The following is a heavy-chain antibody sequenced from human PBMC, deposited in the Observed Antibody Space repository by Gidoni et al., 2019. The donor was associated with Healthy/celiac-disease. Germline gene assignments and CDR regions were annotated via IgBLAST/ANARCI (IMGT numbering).Heavy chain of an antibody. CDR1: GFTFSSSG. J-gene: IGHJ4*02. V-gene: IGHV3-30*18. CDR2: ISYDGSNK. D-gene: IGHD2-15*01. Sequence: QVQLVESGGGVVQPGRSLRLSCAASGFTFSSSGRHWVRQAPGKGLEWVAVISYDGSNKYYADSVKGRFTISRDNSKNTLYLQMNSLRAEDTAVYYCAKDRDIVVVVAAIPPPDYWGQGTLVTVSS. CDR3: AKDRDIVVVVAAIPPPDY.